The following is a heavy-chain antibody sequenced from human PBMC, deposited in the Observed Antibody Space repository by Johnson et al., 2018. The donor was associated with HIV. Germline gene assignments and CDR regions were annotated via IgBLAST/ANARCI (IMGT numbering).Heavy chain of an antibody. Sequence: EQLVESGGGLVQPGGSLRLSCAASGFTFSSYDMHWVRQATGKGLEWVSAIGTAGDTYYPGSVKGRFTISRDNSKNTLYVQMNSLRAEDTAAYYCAKGRWELLAGAFDIWCQGTTVTVSS. CDR1: GFTFSSYD. CDR3: AKGRWELLAGAFDI. CDR2: IGTAGDT. J-gene: IGHJ3*02. D-gene: IGHD1-26*01. V-gene: IGHV3-13*01.